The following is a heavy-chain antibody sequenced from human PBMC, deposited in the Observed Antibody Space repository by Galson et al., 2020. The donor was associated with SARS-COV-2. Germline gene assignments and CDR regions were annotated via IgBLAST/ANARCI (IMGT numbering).Heavy chain of an antibody. Sequence: ALHGESLKIPCAVSGFTFSNHWMHWVRQAPGKGLVWVSRIHSEGSSTSYADSVKGRFTISGDNAKNTLYLQMNSLRAEDTAVYYCARGDMGNDYFDYWGQGTLVTVSS. CDR3: ARGDMGNDYFDY. CDR2: IHSEGSST. CDR1: GFTFSNHW. D-gene: IGHD7-27*01. J-gene: IGHJ4*02. V-gene: IGHV3-74*01.